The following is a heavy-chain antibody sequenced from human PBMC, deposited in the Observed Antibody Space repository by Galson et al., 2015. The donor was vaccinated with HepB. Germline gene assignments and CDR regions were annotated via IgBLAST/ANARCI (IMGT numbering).Heavy chain of an antibody. Sequence: SLRLSCAASGFTFSSYTMSWVRQAPGRGLEWVSSIHGSSRYIYYADSLRGRSTISRDNANNSLFLQLNRLEAEDTAVYFCVRDSVWGEDPPNFDNWGQGTLVAVSS. J-gene: IGHJ4*02. CDR1: GFTFSSYT. D-gene: IGHD1-26*01. CDR2: IHGSSRYI. V-gene: IGHV3-21*01. CDR3: VRDSVWGEDPPNFDN.